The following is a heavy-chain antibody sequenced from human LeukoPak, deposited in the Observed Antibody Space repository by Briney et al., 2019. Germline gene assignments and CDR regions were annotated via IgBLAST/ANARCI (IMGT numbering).Heavy chain of an antibody. CDR2: IIPIFGTA. V-gene: IGHV1-69*05. D-gene: IGHD6-13*01. Sequence: SVKVSCKASGYTFTSYDISWVRQAPGQGLEWMGGIIPIFGTASYAQKFQGRVTITTDESTSTAYMELSSLRSEDTAVYYCARSRGQHKITFDYWGQGTLVTVSS. CDR3: ARSRGQHKITFDY. J-gene: IGHJ4*01. CDR1: GYTFTSYD.